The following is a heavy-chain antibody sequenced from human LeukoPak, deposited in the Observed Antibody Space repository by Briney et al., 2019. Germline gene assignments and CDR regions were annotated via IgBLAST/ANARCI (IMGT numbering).Heavy chain of an antibody. J-gene: IGHJ4*02. V-gene: IGHV3-23*01. CDR3: ARRCPLRKLLCDSSGSQD. CDR2: ISPSGVIT. Sequence: GGSLRLSCAASGFTFSSHGMNWVRQAPGKGLEWVSGISPSGVITYYADSVKGRSTISRDNSKGTVYLQMNSLRAEDTAVYYCARRCPLRKLLCDSSGSQDWGQGTLVTVSS. CDR1: GFTFSSHG. D-gene: IGHD3-22*01.